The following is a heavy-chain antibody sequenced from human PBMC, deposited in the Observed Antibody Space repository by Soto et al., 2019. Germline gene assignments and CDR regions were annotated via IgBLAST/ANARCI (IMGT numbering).Heavy chain of an antibody. J-gene: IGHJ5*02. Sequence: SETLSLTCTVSGGSISSYYWSWIRQPPGKGLEWIGYIYYSGSTNYNPSLKSRVTISVDTSKNQFSLKRSSVTAADTAVYYCARSDIVVVVAATPEGLRGGWFDPWGQGTLVTVSS. CDR2: IYYSGST. CDR1: GGSISSYY. V-gene: IGHV4-59*01. D-gene: IGHD2-15*01. CDR3: ARSDIVVVVAATPEGLRGGWFDP.